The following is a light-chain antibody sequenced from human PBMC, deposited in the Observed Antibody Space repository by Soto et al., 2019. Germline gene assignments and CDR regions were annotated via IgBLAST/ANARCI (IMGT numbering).Light chain of an antibody. CDR3: QQYGSSPGT. V-gene: IGKV3-20*01. J-gene: IGKJ1*01. Sequence: EIVLTQSPGTLSLSPGERATLSCRASQSVSSSYLAWYLQKPGQAPRLLSYGASSRATGIPDRFSGSGSGTDFTLTISRLEPEDFAVYYCQQYGSSPGTFGQGTKVEIK. CDR2: GAS. CDR1: QSVSSSY.